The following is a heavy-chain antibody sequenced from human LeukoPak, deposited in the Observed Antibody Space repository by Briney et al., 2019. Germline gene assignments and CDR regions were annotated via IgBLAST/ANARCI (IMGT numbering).Heavy chain of an antibody. Sequence: PGGSLRLSCAASGFTFSSYAMSWVRQAPGKGLEWVSAISGSGGSTYYADSVKGRFTISRDNSKNTLYLQMNSLRAEDTAEYYCARGGGYCSGGSCYGDYWGQGTLVTVSS. CDR2: ISGSGGST. CDR1: GFTFSSYA. J-gene: IGHJ4*02. V-gene: IGHV3-23*01. D-gene: IGHD2-15*01. CDR3: ARGGGYCSGGSCYGDY.